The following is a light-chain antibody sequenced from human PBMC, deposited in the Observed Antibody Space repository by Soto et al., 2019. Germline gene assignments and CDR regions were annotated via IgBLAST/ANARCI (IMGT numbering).Light chain of an antibody. Sequence: ETVFTQSPGTLSLSPGERATLSCRASQSISSSQLAFYQGKPGQAPRLLMFGASSRAAGIPDRCSGGGSAAKVTLTIIGRQYDDAVIYYYHQYHGWPCTFGQGTKVDIK. CDR2: GAS. V-gene: IGKV3-20*01. CDR1: QSISSSQ. J-gene: IGKJ1*01. CDR3: HQYHGWPCT.